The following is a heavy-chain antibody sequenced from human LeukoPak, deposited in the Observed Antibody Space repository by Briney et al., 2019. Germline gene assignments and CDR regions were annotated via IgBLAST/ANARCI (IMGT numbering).Heavy chain of an antibody. Sequence: ASVKVSCKASGYTFTGYYMHWVRQAPGQGLEWMGWINPNSGGTNYAQKFQGRVTMTRDTSISTAYMELSRLRSDDTAVYYCARLNTAMAPFDYWGQGTLVTVSS. V-gene: IGHV1-2*02. CDR1: GYTFTGYY. CDR3: ARLNTAMAPFDY. J-gene: IGHJ4*02. D-gene: IGHD5-18*01. CDR2: INPNSGGT.